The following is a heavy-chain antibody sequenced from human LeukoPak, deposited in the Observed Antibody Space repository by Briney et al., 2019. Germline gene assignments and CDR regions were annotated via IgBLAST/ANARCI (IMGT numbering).Heavy chain of an antibody. Sequence: SETLSLTCTVSGGSISRYYWTWIRQPPGKGLEWIGYMLYSGSTNYNPSLKGRVTISLDTSNNQFSLHLRSVTAADTAVYYCARDRGEGLDYWGQGALVTVSS. CDR1: GGSISRYY. CDR2: MLYSGST. J-gene: IGHJ4*02. V-gene: IGHV4-59*01. D-gene: IGHD3-10*01. CDR3: ARDRGEGLDY.